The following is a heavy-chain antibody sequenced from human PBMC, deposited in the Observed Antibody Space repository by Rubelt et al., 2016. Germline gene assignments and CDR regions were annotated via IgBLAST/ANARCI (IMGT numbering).Heavy chain of an antibody. CDR1: GYTFTGYY. V-gene: IGHV1-69*01. CDR2: IIPIFGTA. Sequence: QVQLVQSGAEVKKPGASVKVSCKASGYTFTGYYMHWVRQAPGQGLEWMGGIIPIFGTANYAQKFQGRVTITADESTSTAYMELGSLRSEDTAVYYCARELGPYYFDYWGQGTLVTVSS. D-gene: IGHD7-27*01. J-gene: IGHJ4*02. CDR3: ARELGPYYFDY.